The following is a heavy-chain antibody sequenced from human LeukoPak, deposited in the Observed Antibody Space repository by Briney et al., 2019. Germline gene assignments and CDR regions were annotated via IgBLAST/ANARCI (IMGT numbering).Heavy chain of an antibody. CDR3: AGRKRRITIFGVVIHYYFDY. J-gene: IGHJ4*02. V-gene: IGHV4-34*01. Sequence: PSETLSLTCAVYGGSFSGYYWSWIRQPPGKGLEWIGEINHSGSTNYNPSLKSRVTISVDTSKNQFPLKLSSVTAADTAVYYCAGRKRRITIFGVVIHYYFDYWGQGTLVTVSS. CDR2: INHSGST. D-gene: IGHD3-3*01. CDR1: GGSFSGYY.